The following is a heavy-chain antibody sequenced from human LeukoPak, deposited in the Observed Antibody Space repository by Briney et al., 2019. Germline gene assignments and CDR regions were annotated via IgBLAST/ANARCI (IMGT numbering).Heavy chain of an antibody. CDR2: IKSNIDGGTL. CDR3: TTIGPGGYSAY. CDR1: GFTFSDAW. J-gene: IGHJ4*02. V-gene: IGHV3-15*01. D-gene: IGHD5-12*01. Sequence: GGSLRLSCAGSGFTFSDAWMSWDRQAPGKGLEWVGRIKSNIDGGTLDYGAPAKGRFSISRDDSKTTLYLEMNSLKSEDTALYYCTTIGPGGYSAYWGQGTPVTVSS.